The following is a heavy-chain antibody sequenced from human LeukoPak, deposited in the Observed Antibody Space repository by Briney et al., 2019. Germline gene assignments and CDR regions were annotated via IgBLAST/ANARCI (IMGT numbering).Heavy chain of an antibody. CDR3: ARGETVVTFDY. Sequence: SQTLSLTCTVSGGSISSGGYSWSWIRQHPGKGLEWIGYIYYSGSTYYNPSLKSRVTISVDTSKNQFSLKLSSVTAADTAVYYCARGETVVTFDYWGQGTLVTVSS. CDR1: GGSISSGGYS. D-gene: IGHD2-21*02. CDR2: IYYSGST. V-gene: IGHV4-31*03. J-gene: IGHJ4*02.